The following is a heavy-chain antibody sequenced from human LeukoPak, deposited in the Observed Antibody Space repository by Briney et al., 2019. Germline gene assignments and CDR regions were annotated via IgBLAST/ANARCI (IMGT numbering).Heavy chain of an antibody. CDR3: ASFLRGFSVYYYVNAFDI. CDR2: ISAYNGNT. J-gene: IGHJ3*02. CDR1: CYTFTSYG. Sequence: GSVRVSCKASCYTFTSYGISWVRQAPGQGVEWMGWISAYNGNTNYAQKIQGRVTMTTDTSTSTAYMELSSLTSHDTAVYYCASFLRGFSVYYYVNAFDIWGQGTMVTVSS. D-gene: IGHD3-22*01. V-gene: IGHV1-18*01.